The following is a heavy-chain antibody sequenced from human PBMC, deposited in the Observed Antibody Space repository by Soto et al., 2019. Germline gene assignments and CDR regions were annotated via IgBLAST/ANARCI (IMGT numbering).Heavy chain of an antibody. V-gene: IGHV4-39*01. Sequence: QLQLQESGPGLVKPSETLSLTCTVSGGSISSSSYYWGWIRQPPGKGLEWIGSIYYSGSTFYNPSLKSRVTISVDTSKNQFSLKLSSVTAADTAVYYCARQLLWFGELLYFVYWGQGTLVTVSS. D-gene: IGHD3-10*01. J-gene: IGHJ4*02. CDR3: ARQLLWFGELLYFVY. CDR2: IYYSGST. CDR1: GGSISSSSYY.